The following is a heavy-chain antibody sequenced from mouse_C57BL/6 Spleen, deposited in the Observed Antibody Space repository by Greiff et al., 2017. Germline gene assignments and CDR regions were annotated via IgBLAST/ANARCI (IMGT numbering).Heavy chain of an antibody. Sequence: EVMLVESEGGLVQPGSSMKLSCTASGFTFSDYYMAWVRQVPEKGLEWVANINYDGSSTYYLDSLKSRFIISRDNAKNILYLQMSSLKSEDTATYYCARDYYGYWYFDVWGTGTTVTVSS. CDR3: ARDYYGYWYFDV. V-gene: IGHV5-16*01. J-gene: IGHJ1*03. D-gene: IGHD1-1*01. CDR2: INYDGSST. CDR1: GFTFSDYY.